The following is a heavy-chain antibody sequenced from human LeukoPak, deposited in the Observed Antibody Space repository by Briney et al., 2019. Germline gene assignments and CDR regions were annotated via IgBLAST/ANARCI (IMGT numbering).Heavy chain of an antibody. CDR2: VSHTGTA. Sequence: SETLSLTCSVSGASISRTTYYWGWIRQPPGKGLEWIGSVSHTGTAYYNPSLRSRVTLSVDTSKNQFSLKMSSVTAADTAVYYCTKNDVGDYGTWGQGTLVAVSS. D-gene: IGHD4-17*01. V-gene: IGHV4-39*01. CDR1: GASISRTTYY. J-gene: IGHJ5*02. CDR3: TKNDVGDYGT.